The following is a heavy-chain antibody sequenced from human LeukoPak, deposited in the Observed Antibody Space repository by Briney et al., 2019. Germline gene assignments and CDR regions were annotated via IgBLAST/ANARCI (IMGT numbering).Heavy chain of an antibody. Sequence: SVKVSCKASGDTFSSYTISWVRQAPGQGLEWMGRIIPILGIANYAQKFQGRVTITADKSTSTAYMELSSLRSEDTAVYYCARVCCSSTSSFDPWGQGTLVTVSS. CDR3: ARVCCSSTSSFDP. V-gene: IGHV1-69*02. CDR2: IIPILGIA. J-gene: IGHJ5*02. D-gene: IGHD2-2*01. CDR1: GDTFSSYT.